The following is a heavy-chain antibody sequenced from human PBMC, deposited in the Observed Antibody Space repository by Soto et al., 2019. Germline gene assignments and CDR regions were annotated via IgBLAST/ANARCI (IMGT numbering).Heavy chain of an antibody. CDR3: AIDLWWYTH. D-gene: IGHD2-15*01. Sequence: EVQLLESGGGLVQPGGSLRLSCTASGFTFSDHAMTWVRQAPGKGLEWVSGISGGGSGAYYAASVKGRFTVSRANSKNTLFLQMDSLRAEDTAVYYCAIDLWWYTHWGQGTLVTVSS. V-gene: IGHV3-23*01. J-gene: IGHJ4*02. CDR1: GFTFSDHA. CDR2: ISGGGSGA.